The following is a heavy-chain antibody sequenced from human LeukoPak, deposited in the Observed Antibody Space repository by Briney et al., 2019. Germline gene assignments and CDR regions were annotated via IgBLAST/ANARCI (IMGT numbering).Heavy chain of an antibody. V-gene: IGHV3-43*01. Sequence: GGSLRLSCAASGFTFDDYTMHWVRQAPGKGLEWVCLISWDGGSTYYVDSVKGRFTISRDNSKNSLYLQMNSLRTEDTALYYCAKDITVGNYYYYMDVWGKGTTVTVSS. CDR3: AKDITVGNYYYYMDV. J-gene: IGHJ6*03. CDR1: GFTFDDYT. D-gene: IGHD7-27*01. CDR2: ISWDGGST.